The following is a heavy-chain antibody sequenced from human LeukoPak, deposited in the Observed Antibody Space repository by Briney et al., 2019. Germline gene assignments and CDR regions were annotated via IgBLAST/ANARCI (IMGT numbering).Heavy chain of an antibody. V-gene: IGHV3-30*02. CDR2: IKSDGSKT. Sequence: PGGSLRLSCMASGFAFTSYGMHWVRQAPGKGLEWVGFIKSDGSKTFYVEAVKGRFTLSRDTSKNTVFLQMNSLRGNDTATYYCAKDFLAAIDSWGQGTLVTVSS. J-gene: IGHJ4*02. D-gene: IGHD2/OR15-2a*01. CDR3: AKDFLAAIDS. CDR1: GFAFTSYG.